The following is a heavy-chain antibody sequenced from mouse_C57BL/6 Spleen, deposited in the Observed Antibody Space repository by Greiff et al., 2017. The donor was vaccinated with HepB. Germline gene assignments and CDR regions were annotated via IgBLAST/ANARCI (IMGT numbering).Heavy chain of an antibody. CDR3: ARWDYGSSSDY. CDR1: GFTFTDYY. J-gene: IGHJ2*01. D-gene: IGHD1-1*01. V-gene: IGHV7-3*01. Sequence: EVKLMESGGGLVQPGGSLSLSCAASGFTFTDYYMSWVRQPPGKALEWLGFIRNKANGYTTEYSASVKGRFTISRDNSQSILYLQMNALRAEDSATYYCARWDYGSSSDYWGQGTTLTVSS. CDR2: IRNKANGYTT.